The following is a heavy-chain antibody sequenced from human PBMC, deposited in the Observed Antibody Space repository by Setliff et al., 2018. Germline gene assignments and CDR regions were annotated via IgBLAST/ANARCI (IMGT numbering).Heavy chain of an antibody. J-gene: IGHJ5*02. CDR1: GGPISSVSYY. Sequence: SETLSLTCTVSGGPISSVSYYWSWTRQPAGKGLEWIGRIYSSGSTKYNPSLKSRVTISGDTSKNQFSLKLSSVTAADTAVYYCARGAPGWDLRSWFDPWGRGTLVTVSS. CDR3: ARGAPGWDLRSWFDP. V-gene: IGHV4-61*02. D-gene: IGHD1-26*01. CDR2: IYSSGST.